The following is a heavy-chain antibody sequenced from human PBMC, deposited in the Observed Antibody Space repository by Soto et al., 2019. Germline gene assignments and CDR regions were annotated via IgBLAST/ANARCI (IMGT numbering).Heavy chain of an antibody. J-gene: IGHJ6*02. CDR2: ISHSGSTI. V-gene: IGHV3-11*01. CDR1: GFTFSDYY. Sequence: GGSLRLSCAASGFTFSDYYMNWIRQAPGKGLEWVSYISHSGSTIYYANSVKGRFTISRDNVKNSLYLQMNSLRAEDTAVYYCARARITMVRGVIMDYYYGMDVWGQGTTVTVSS. D-gene: IGHD3-10*01. CDR3: ARARITMVRGVIMDYYYGMDV.